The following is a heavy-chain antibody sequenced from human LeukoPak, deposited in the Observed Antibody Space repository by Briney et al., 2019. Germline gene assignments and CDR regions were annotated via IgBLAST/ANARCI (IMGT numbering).Heavy chain of an antibody. CDR3: AKAGVRYFDSSGLYAFDF. Sequence: ETLSLTCAASGGSISSTSYYWAWLRQPPGRGLEWIGTIYYSGSTYHNPSLKNRVTMSVDTSRNQFSLKLSSVDAADTAVYYCAKAGVRYFDSSGLYAFDFWGQGTTVTVSS. CDR1: GGSISSTSYY. V-gene: IGHV4-39*01. CDR2: IYYSGST. D-gene: IGHD3-22*01. J-gene: IGHJ3*01.